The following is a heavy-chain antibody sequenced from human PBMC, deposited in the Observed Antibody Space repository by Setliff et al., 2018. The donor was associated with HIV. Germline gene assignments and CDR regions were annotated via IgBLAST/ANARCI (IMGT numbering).Heavy chain of an antibody. D-gene: IGHD6-19*01. CDR2: INHTGNT. CDR3: ARVSYTSGWYIDY. CDR1: GFTFNNYW. V-gene: IGHV4-34*01. Sequence: PGGSLRLSCAASGFTFNNYWMNWIRQFPGKGLEWIGEINHTGNTQYNPSLKSRVTMSEETSKNQFSLKLKSVTAADTAVYYCARVSYTSGWYIDYWGQGTLVTVSS. J-gene: IGHJ4*02.